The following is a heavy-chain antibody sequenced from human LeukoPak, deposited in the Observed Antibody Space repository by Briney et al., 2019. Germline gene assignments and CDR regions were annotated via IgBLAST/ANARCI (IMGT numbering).Heavy chain of an antibody. CDR1: GFTFSSYA. CDR3: AKGSYSDYDSSGYRLNAFDI. V-gene: IGHV3-23*01. J-gene: IGHJ3*02. D-gene: IGHD3-22*01. Sequence: GGSLRLSCAASGFTFSSYAMSWVRQAPGKGLEWVSAISGSGGSTYYADSVKGRFTISRDNAKNSLYLQMNSLRAEDTALYYCAKGSYSDYDSSGYRLNAFDIWGQGTMVTVSS. CDR2: ISGSGGST.